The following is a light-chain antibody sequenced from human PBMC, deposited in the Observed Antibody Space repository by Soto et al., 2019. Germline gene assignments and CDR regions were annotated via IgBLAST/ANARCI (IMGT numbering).Light chain of an antibody. CDR3: CSYTTSNTRQIV. J-gene: IGLJ1*01. V-gene: IGLV2-14*01. CDR2: DVS. CDR1: SSDVCGYNY. Sequence: QSVLTPPTSVSWSPGQSIPISCPGTSSDVCGYNYVSWYQQHPGKAPKFMIYDVSNRPSGVSNRFSGSKSGNTASLTISGLQAEDEADYYCCSYTTSNTRQIVFGTGTKVTVL.